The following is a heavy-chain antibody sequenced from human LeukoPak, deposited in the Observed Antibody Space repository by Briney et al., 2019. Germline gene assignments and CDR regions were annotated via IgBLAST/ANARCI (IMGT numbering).Heavy chain of an antibody. J-gene: IGHJ5*02. CDR2: IYQSWIT. CDR1: GYSISSSGYY. Sequence: SETLSLTCTVSGYSISSSGYYWGWIPPPPGKGLEWIGSIYQSWITYYNPSLKSRVTVSVDPSKNQFSLKLSSVTAADTAVYYCARTYYYDSSGSYGYNWFDPWGRGALVTVSS. D-gene: IGHD3-22*01. CDR3: ARTYYYDSSGSYGYNWFDP. V-gene: IGHV4-39*01.